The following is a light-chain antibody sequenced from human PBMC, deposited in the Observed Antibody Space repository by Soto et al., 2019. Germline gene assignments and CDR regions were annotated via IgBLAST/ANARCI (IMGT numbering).Light chain of an antibody. J-gene: IGKJ5*01. Sequence: DIKMSQAPSTLSASVGDRVTITCRASQSISSWLAWYQQKPGKAPKLLIYDASSLESGVPSRFSGSGSGTEFTLTISSLQPDDFALYYCQQYNKWPLITFGQGTRLEIK. CDR1: QSISSW. CDR2: DAS. V-gene: IGKV1-5*01. CDR3: QQYNKWPLIT.